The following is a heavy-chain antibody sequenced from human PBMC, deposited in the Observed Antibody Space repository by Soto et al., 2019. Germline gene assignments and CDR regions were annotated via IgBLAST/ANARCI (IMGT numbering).Heavy chain of an antibody. CDR1: GGSVNNYY. V-gene: IGHV4-59*02. D-gene: IGHD3-22*01. J-gene: IGHJ5*02. CDR2: IYYTGRT. CDR3: ARDSSDSWYSPMDP. Sequence: SETLSLTCTVSGGSVNNYYWSWVRLSPGKGLEWIGYIYYTGRTNYNPSLESRVTISVDTSKNQFSLNLRSVTAADTAVYYCARDSSDSWYSPMDPWGQGILVTSPQ.